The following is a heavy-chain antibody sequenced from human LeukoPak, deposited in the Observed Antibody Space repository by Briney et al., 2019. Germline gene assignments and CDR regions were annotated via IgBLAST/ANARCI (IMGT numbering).Heavy chain of an antibody. J-gene: IGHJ5*02. CDR2: IKQDGSEK. CDR3: ARELNGLDP. CDR1: GFTFSSYW. Sequence: PGGSLRLSCVASGFTFSSYWMSWVRQAPGKGLEWVANIKQDGSEKYYVDSVKGRFTISRDNAKNSLYLQMNRLRAEDAAVYSCARELNGLDPWGQGTLVTVSS. V-gene: IGHV3-7*01. D-gene: IGHD2-8*01.